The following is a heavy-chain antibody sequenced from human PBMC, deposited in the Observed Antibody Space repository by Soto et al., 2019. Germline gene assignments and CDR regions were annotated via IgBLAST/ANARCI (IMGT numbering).Heavy chain of an antibody. D-gene: IGHD3-16*02. CDR2: MNPNSGNT. CDR3: ARGITFGGVIARANWFDP. Sequence: ASVKVSCKASGYTFTSYDIYWVRQSTGQGLEWMGWMNPNSGNTGYAQKFQGRVTMTRNTSISTAYMELSSLRSEDTAVYYCARGITFGGVIARANWFDPWGQGTLVTVSS. J-gene: IGHJ5*02. CDR1: GYTFTSYD. V-gene: IGHV1-8*01.